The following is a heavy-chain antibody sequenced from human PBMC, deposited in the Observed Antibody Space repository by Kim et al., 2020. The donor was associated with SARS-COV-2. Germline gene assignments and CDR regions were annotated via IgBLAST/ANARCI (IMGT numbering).Heavy chain of an antibody. CDR2: IWYDGSNK. CDR1: GFTFSSYG. Sequence: GGSLRLSCAASGFTFSSYGMHWVRQAPGKGLEWVAVIWYDGSNKYYADSVKGRFTISRDNSKNTLYLQMNSLRAEDTAVYYCARDSYYYDSSGYYYSPWYCYVMDVGAQGTTVPVSS. J-gene: IGHJ6*02. V-gene: IGHV3-33*08. D-gene: IGHD3-22*01. CDR3: ARDSYYYDSSGYYYSPWYCYVMDV.